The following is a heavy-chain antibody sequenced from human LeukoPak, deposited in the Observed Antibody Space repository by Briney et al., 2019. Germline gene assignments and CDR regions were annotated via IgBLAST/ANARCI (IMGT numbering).Heavy chain of an antibody. V-gene: IGHV3-30-3*01. Sequence: GGSLRLSCAASGFPFSSYAMHWVRQAPGKGLEWVAVISYDGSNKYYADSVKGRFNISGENSKNTLYLQMNSLRAEDTAVYYCARDLGHSTTRDLFDDWGQGTLVTVSS. CDR2: ISYDGSNK. J-gene: IGHJ4*02. CDR3: ARDLGHSTTRDLFDD. CDR1: GFPFSSYA. D-gene: IGHD6-13*01.